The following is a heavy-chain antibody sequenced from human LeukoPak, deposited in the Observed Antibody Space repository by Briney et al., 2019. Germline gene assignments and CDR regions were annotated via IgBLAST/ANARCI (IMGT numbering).Heavy chain of an antibody. CDR1: GFTFSSYE. D-gene: IGHD3-10*01. CDR3: AKDLTLWFGEAPGFDP. J-gene: IGHJ5*02. Sequence: GGSLRLSCAASGFTFSSYEMNWVRQAPGKGLEWVSAISGSGGSTYYADSVKGRFTISRDNSKNTLYLQMNSLRAEDTAVYYCAKDLTLWFGEAPGFDPWGQGTLVTVSS. V-gene: IGHV3-23*01. CDR2: ISGSGGST.